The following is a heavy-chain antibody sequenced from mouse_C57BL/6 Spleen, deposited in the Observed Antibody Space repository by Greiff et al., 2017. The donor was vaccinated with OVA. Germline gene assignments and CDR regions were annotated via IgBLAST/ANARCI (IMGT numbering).Heavy chain of an antibody. CDR3: ARLDYYGSSDYAMDY. J-gene: IGHJ4*01. CDR1: GYAFSSSW. D-gene: IGHD1-1*01. V-gene: IGHV1-82*01. CDR2: IYPGDGDT. Sequence: VQLQQSGPELVKPGASVKISCKASGYAFSSSWMNWVKQRPGKGLEWIGRIYPGDGDTNYNGKFKGKATLTADKSSSTAYMQLSSLTSEDSAVYFCARLDYYGSSDYAMDYWGQGTSVTVSS.